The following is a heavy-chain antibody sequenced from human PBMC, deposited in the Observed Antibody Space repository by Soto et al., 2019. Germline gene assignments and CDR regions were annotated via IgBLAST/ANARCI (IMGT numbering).Heavy chain of an antibody. J-gene: IGHJ4*02. CDR3: AREPLAHSYFDF. CDR1: GGSVSNHY. CDR2: LYNDERT. V-gene: IGHV4-4*07. Sequence: SETLSLTCTVSGGSVSNHYWSWIRQPSGKGLEWLGRLYNDERTNYNPSLKSRVTMSMDTSKNQFSLKLTSVTAADSAVYFCAREPLAHSYFDFWGQGTRVTVSS.